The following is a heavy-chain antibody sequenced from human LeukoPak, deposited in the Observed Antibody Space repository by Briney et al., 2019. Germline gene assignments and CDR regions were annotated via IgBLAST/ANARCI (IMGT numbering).Heavy chain of an antibody. V-gene: IGHV3-66*01. D-gene: IGHD3-10*01. Sequence: GGSLRLSCASSGFTVSSNYMSWVRQAPGRVLEWVSVIYSGGSTYYADSVKGRFTISRDNSKNTLFLQMNSLRAGDTAVYYCARGTVTMVDYWGQGTLVTVSS. J-gene: IGHJ4*02. CDR1: GFTVSSNY. CDR3: ARGTVTMVDY. CDR2: IYSGGST.